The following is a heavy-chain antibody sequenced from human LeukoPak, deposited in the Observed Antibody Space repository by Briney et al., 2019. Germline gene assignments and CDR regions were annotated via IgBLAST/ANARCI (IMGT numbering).Heavy chain of an antibody. J-gene: IGHJ6*03. CDR2: VWADGRTK. CDR1: GLDFGSHG. Sequence: GGSLRLSCAVSGLDFGSHGFHWVRQAPGKGLEWVAAVWADGRTKDVAGSVKGRFTASRNNSENTVFLQMNDLRVEDTAMYYCAKDPARSMDVWGKGTTVIVSS. CDR3: AKDPARSMDV. V-gene: IGHV3-33*06.